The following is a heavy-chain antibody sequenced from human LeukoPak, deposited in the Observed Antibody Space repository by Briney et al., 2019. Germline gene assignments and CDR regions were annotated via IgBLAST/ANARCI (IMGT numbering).Heavy chain of an antibody. CDR3: ARDMIGLGYCSSTSCYSAFDI. V-gene: IGHV1-2*02. CDR1: GYTFTGYY. CDR2: INPNSGGT. J-gene: IGHJ3*02. Sequence: GASVKVSCKASGYTFTGYYMHWVRQAPGQGLEWMGWINPNSGGTNYAQKFQGRVTMTRATSISTAYMELSRLRSDDTAVYYCARDMIGLGYCSSTSCYSAFDIWGQGTMVTVSS. D-gene: IGHD2-2*02.